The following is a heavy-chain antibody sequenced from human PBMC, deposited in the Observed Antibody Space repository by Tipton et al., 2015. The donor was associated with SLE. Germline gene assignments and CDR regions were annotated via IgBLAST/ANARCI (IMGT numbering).Heavy chain of an antibody. CDR3: ARLPSIHSGGYYYGMDV. V-gene: IGHV4-39*07. J-gene: IGHJ6*02. D-gene: IGHD3-22*01. CDR2: IYYSGST. Sequence: TLSLTCTVSGGSISSSSYYWGWIRQPPGKGLEWIGSIYYSGSTYYNPSLKSRVIISVDTSKNQFSLKLSSVTAADTAVYYCARLPSIHSGGYYYGMDVWGQGTTVTVSS. CDR1: GGSISSSSYY.